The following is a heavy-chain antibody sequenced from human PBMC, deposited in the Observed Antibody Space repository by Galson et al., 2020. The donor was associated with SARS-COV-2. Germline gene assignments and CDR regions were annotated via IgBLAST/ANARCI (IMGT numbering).Heavy chain of an antibody. D-gene: IGHD2-2*01. Sequence: SGPTLVKPTQTLTLTCTFSGFSLTTTGEGVGWIRQPPGKALEWLVAIYWNDDKRYNPSLKSRLTITKDTSKNQMVLTMTNMDPVDTATYFCAHTLRGFTSGWYYFDYWGLGTLVTVSS. V-gene: IGHV2-5*01. CDR3: AHTLRGFTSGWYYFDY. CDR1: GFSLTTTGEG. J-gene: IGHJ4*02. CDR2: IYWNDDK.